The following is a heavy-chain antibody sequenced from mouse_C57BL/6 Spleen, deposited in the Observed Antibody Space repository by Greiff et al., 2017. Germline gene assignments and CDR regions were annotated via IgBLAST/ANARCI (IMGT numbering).Heavy chain of an antibody. CDR3: IYDGYYSFAY. D-gene: IGHD2-3*01. Sequence: GGVLVQPKGSLKLSCAAPGFTFITYPMHWVPQAPGKGWEWVARIRSKSSNYATYYDDSVKDRFDNSRDKSQSKLYRQMNDLKTEDTAIYYWIYDGYYSFAYWGQGTLVTVSA. J-gene: IGHJ3*01. V-gene: IGHV10-3*01. CDR1: GFTFITYP. CDR2: IRSKSSNYAT.